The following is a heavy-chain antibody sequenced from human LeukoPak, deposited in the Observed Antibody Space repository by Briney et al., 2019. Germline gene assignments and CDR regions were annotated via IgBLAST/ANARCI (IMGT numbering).Heavy chain of an antibody. Sequence: ASVKVSCKASGYTFTSYDINWVRQATGQGLEWLGYMNPNSGNTGSAQKFQGRFTMTWDTSISTAYMELSSLRSEDTAVYYCAREGFDYWGRGTLSPSPQ. CDR1: GYTFTSYD. J-gene: IGHJ4*02. CDR3: AREGFDY. V-gene: IGHV1-8*01. CDR2: MNPNSGNT.